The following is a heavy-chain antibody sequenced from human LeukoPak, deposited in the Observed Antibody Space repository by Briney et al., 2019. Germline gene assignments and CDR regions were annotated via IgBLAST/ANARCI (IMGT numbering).Heavy chain of an antibody. CDR3: AKTAGRIVPDARRGPPFDY. CDR2: ISGSGGST. V-gene: IGHV3-23*01. CDR1: GFTVSNKF. D-gene: IGHD2-2*01. Sequence: GGSLRLSCGASGFTVSNKFMTWVRQAPGKGLEWVSAISGSGGSTYYADSVKGRFTISRDNSKNTLYLQMNSLRAEDTAVYYCAKTAGRIVPDARRGPPFDYWGQGTLVTVSS. J-gene: IGHJ4*02.